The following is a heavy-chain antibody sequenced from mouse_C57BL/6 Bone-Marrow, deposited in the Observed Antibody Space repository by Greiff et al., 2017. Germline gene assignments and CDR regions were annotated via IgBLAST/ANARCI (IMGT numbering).Heavy chain of an antibody. CDR1: GYTFTSYW. CDR3: ARAWLTWFAD. Sequence: QVQLQQPGAELVKPGASVKLSCKASGYTFTSYWMHWVKQRPGQGLEWIGMIHPNSGSTNYNEKFKSKATLTVDKSSSPAYMQLSSLASDDSADYYCARAWLTWFADWGQGTLVTVAA. V-gene: IGHV1-64*01. CDR2: IHPNSGST. D-gene: IGHD2-13*01. J-gene: IGHJ3*01.